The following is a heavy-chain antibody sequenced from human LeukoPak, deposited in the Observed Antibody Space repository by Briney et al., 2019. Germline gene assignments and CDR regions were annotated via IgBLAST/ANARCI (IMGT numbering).Heavy chain of an antibody. J-gene: IGHJ3*02. CDR2: INPNSGGT. V-gene: IGHV1-2*02. D-gene: IGHD2-15*01. CDR3: ARDGDCSGGSCYSDAFDI. Sequence: ASVKVSCKASGYTFTGYYMHWVRQAPGQGLEWMGWINPNSGGTNYAQKFQGRVAMTRDTSISTAYMELSRLRSDDTAVYYCARDGDCSGGSCYSDAFDIWGQGTMVTVSS. CDR1: GYTFTGYY.